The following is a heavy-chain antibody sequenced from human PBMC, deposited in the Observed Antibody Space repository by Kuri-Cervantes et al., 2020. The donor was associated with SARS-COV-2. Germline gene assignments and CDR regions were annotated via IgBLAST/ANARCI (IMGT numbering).Heavy chain of an antibody. CDR3: AKGLIASSTRYDAFDI. D-gene: IGHD2-2*01. V-gene: IGHV3-48*01. CDR1: GFTFSSYS. CDR2: ISSSSSTI. J-gene: IGHJ3*02. Sequence: GESLKISCAASGFTFSSYSMNWVRQAPGKGLEWVSYISSSSSTIYYADSVKGRFTISRDNSKNTLYLQMNSLRAEDMALYYCAKGLIASSTRYDAFDIWGQGTMVTVSS.